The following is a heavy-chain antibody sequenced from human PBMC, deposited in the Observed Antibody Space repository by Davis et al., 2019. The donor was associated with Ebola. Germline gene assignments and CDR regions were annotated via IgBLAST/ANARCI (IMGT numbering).Heavy chain of an antibody. CDR1: GFTFSNFV. CDR2: ISRSGVST. J-gene: IGHJ6*03. Sequence: PGGSLRLSCAASGFTFSNFVMSWVRQAPGKGLEWVSPISRSGVSTLYADSVRGRFTISRDNSKNTLYLQMNSLRAEDTAIYYCAKEGAEKTIFGVGGSYYYMDVWGKGTTVTVSS. V-gene: IGHV3-23*01. CDR3: AKEGAEKTIFGVGGSYYYMDV. D-gene: IGHD3-3*01.